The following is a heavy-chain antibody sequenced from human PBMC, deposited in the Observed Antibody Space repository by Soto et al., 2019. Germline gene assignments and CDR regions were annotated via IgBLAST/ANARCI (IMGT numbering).Heavy chain of an antibody. J-gene: IGHJ2*01. CDR2: IYHSGST. CDR3: ARMRRELGIGWYLDL. V-gene: IGHV4-4*02. D-gene: IGHD7-27*01. CDR1: GGSISSSNW. Sequence: QVQLQESGPGLVKASGTLSLTCAVSGGSISSSNWWSWVRQPPRKGLEWIGEIYHSGSTNYNPSLKRRVTLSVDKSKNQFSLKLSSVTAADTAVYYCARMRRELGIGWYLDLWGRGALVTVSS.